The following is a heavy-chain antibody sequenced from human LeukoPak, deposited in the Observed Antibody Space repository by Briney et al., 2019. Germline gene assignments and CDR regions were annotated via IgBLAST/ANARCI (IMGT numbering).Heavy chain of an antibody. V-gene: IGHV4-39*07. Sequence: SETLSLTCTVSGGSISSYYWGWIRQPPGKGLGWIGSIYYSESTYQNPSLKSRVTRSVDTSKDQFSLKLSSVTAADTAVYCCARIRTVTFFDYWGQGTLVTVSS. J-gene: IGHJ4*02. CDR2: IYYSEST. CDR3: ARIRTVTFFDY. CDR1: GGSISSYY. D-gene: IGHD4-17*01.